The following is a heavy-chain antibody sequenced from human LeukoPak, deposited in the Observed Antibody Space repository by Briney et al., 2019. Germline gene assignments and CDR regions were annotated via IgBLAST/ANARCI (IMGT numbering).Heavy chain of an antibody. CDR2: IYYSGST. J-gene: IGHJ3*02. CDR1: GGSIRRSSYY. Sequence: SETLSLTCTVSGGSIRRSSYYWGWIRQPPGKGLEWIGSIYYSGSTYYNPSLKSRVTISVDTSKNQFSLKLSSVTAADTAVYYCARLAVTSDAFDIWGQGTMVTVSS. CDR3: ARLAVTSDAFDI. D-gene: IGHD6-19*01. V-gene: IGHV4-39*01.